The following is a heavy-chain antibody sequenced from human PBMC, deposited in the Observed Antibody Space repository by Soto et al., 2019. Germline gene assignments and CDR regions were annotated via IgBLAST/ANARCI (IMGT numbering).Heavy chain of an antibody. CDR3: AKDSEVVAAAGILGHWPYDY. D-gene: IGHD6-13*01. CDR1: GFTFSSYG. CDR2: ISYDGSNK. J-gene: IGHJ4*02. Sequence: PGVSLRLSCAASGFTFSSYGMHWVRQAPGKGLEWVAVISYDGSNKYYADSVKGRFTISRDNSKNTLYLQMNSLRAEDTAVYYCAKDSEVVAAAGILGHWPYDYWGQGTLVTVSS. V-gene: IGHV3-30*18.